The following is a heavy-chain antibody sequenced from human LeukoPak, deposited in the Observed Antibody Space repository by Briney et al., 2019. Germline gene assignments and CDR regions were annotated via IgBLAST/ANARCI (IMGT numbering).Heavy chain of an antibody. CDR3: ARDNRWSDYPPLGY. V-gene: IGHV1-18*01. Sequence: ASVTLSCKASGYTFTTYGISWVRQAPGQGLEWMGWISVNSGKTNYAQKLQGRVTMTTDTSTSTAYMELRSLRSDDTAVYYCARDNRWSDYPPLGYWGQGTLVTVSS. D-gene: IGHD3-3*01. CDR1: GYTFTTYG. CDR2: ISVNSGKT. J-gene: IGHJ4*02.